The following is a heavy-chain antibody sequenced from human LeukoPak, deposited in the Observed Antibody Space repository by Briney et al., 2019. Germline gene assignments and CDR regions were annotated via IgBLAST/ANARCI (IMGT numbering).Heavy chain of an antibody. Sequence: GGSLRLSCAASGFTFSSYGMHWVRQAPGKGLEWVAFIRYDGSNKYYADSVKGRFTISRDNSKNTLYLQMNSLRAEDTAVYYCAKLIVATIPFDYWGQGTLVTVSS. D-gene: IGHD5-12*01. J-gene: IGHJ4*02. CDR2: IRYDGSNK. CDR1: GFTFSSYG. V-gene: IGHV3-30*02. CDR3: AKLIVATIPFDY.